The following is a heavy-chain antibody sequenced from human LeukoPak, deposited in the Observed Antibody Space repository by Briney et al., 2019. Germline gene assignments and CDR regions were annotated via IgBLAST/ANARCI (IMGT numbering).Heavy chain of an antibody. J-gene: IGHJ4*02. CDR2: VNPSAGST. CDR1: GYTFTTYY. D-gene: IGHD6-19*01. Sequence: ASVKVSCTASGYTFTTYYIHWVRQAPGQGLEWMGIVNPSAGSTSYAQKFQGRVTMTRDTSTSTVYMELSSLRSEDTAVYYCARGGGTAVADRKSKFDDWGQGTLVTVSS. CDR3: ARGGGTAVADRKSKFDD. V-gene: IGHV1-46*01.